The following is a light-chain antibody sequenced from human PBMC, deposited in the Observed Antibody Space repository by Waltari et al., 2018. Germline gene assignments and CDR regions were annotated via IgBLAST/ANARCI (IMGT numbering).Light chain of an antibody. CDR2: SAS. CDR3: QQHSSGYPT. J-gene: IGKJ1*01. CDR1: QSVSRY. V-gene: IGKV3D-11*02. Sequence: VILTQSPATLSLSPGERATLSCRASQSVSRYLAWYQQKPGQAPRLLIHSASSRATGIPARFSGSVSGTDFTLNFSSLEPEDFGVYHCQQHSSGYPTFGQGTKVEIK.